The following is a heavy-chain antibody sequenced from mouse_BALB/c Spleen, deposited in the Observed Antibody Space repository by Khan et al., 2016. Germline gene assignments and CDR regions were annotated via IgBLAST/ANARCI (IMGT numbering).Heavy chain of an antibody. CDR3: ATGFAY. J-gene: IGHJ3*01. CDR1: GYSITSDYA. CDR2: ISYSGST. V-gene: IGHV3-2*02. Sequence: EVQLQESGPGLVKPSQSLSLTCTVTGYSITSDYAWNWIRQSPGNKLEWMGYISYSGSTSYNPSLKSRISITRDTSKNQFFLQLNSVTTEDTATYYCATGFAYWGQGTLVTVSA.